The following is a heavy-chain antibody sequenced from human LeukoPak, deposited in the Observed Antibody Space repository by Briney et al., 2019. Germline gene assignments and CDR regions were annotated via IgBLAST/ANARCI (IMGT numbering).Heavy chain of an antibody. J-gene: IGHJ4*02. CDR1: GGSISSYY. D-gene: IGHD3-22*01. V-gene: IGHV4-4*07. CDR2: IYATGST. Sequence: SETLSLTCTVSGGSISSYYWSWIRQPAGKGLEWIGRIYATGSTNYNPSLKSRVTMSVDTSKDQLSLKLSSVTAADTAVYYCARDRYDSSGNYYFDYWGQGTLVTVSS. CDR3: ARDRYDSSGNYYFDY.